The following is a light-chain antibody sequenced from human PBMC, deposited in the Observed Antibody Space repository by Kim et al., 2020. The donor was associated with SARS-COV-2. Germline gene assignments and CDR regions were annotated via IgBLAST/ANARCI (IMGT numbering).Light chain of an antibody. CDR3: QQSYISPLT. CDR1: QTISTY. J-gene: IGKJ4*01. V-gene: IGKV1-39*01. Sequence: DIQMTQSPSSLSASVGDRVTITCRASQTISTYLNWYQHKPGKAPHLLISAASGLQSGVPSRFSGSGSGTDFTLTISNLQPEDFATYSCQQSYISPLTFGGGTKVDIK. CDR2: AAS.